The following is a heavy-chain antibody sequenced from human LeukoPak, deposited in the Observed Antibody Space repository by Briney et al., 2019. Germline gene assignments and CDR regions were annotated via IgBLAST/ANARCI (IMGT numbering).Heavy chain of an antibody. V-gene: IGHV3-9*01. J-gene: IGHJ4*02. CDR2: ISWNSGSI. CDR1: GSTFDDYA. CDR3: AKPRAPYSSGWYGFDY. Sequence: PGGSLRLSCAAFGSTFDDYAMHWVRQAPGKGMEWVSGISWNSGSIGYADSVKGRFTISRDNAKNSLYLQMNSLRAEDTALYYCAKPRAPYSSGWYGFDYWGQGTLVTVSS. D-gene: IGHD6-19*01.